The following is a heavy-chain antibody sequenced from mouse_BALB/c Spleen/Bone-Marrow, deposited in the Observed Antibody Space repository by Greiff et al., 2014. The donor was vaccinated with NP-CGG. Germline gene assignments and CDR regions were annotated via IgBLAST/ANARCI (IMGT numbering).Heavy chain of an antibody. V-gene: IGHV1-59*01. Sequence: SGPDLVRPGSSVKMSCKASDYTFTTYWMHWVKQRPGQGLEWIGMIDPSTSKTRLNQKFKDKATLIVDKSSNTAYMQLSSLTSEDSAVYYCARRTLAMDYWGQGTSVTVSS. CDR2: IDPSTSKT. CDR1: DYTFTTYW. CDR3: ARRTLAMDY. J-gene: IGHJ4*01.